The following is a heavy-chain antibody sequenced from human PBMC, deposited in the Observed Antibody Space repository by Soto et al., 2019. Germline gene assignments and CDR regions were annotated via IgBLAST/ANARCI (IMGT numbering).Heavy chain of an antibody. V-gene: IGHV3-15*07. CDR1: GFTFSDAW. CDR3: STLGPF. Sequence: PGGSLRLSCAASGFTFSDAWMNWVRQAPGKGLEWVGHVTTKTDGETTEYAAFVKGRFSISRDDSTNTLFLQMTSLETDDTAMYYCSTLGPFWGQGTLVTVSS. CDR2: VTTKTDGETT. J-gene: IGHJ4*02.